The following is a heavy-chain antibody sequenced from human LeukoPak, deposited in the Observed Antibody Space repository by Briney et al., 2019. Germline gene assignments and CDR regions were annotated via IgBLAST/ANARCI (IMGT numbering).Heavy chain of an antibody. CDR2: IIPIFGIA. CDR1: GGTFSSYA. V-gene: IGHV1-69*04. D-gene: IGHD6-6*01. J-gene: IGHJ6*02. CDR3: ARAPEYSTAPWYYYGMDV. Sequence: SVKVSCKASGGTFSSYAISWVRQAPGQGLEWMGRIIPIFGIANYAQKFQGRVTITADKSTSTAYMELSSLRSEDTAVYYCARAPEYSTAPWYYYGMDVWGQGTTVTVSS.